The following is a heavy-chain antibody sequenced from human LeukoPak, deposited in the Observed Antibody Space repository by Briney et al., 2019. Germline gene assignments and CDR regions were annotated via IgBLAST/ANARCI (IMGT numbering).Heavy chain of an antibody. CDR2: IRSKAYGGTT. V-gene: IGHV3-49*04. J-gene: IGHJ4*02. D-gene: IGHD2/OR15-2a*01. CDR1: GFSFSTFG. CDR3: TRVESWNLYYFDY. Sequence: GGSLRLSCSASGFSFSTFGMNWVRQAPGKGREWLGFIRSKAYGGTTEYAATVKGRFTISRDDSKSIAYLQMNSLKTEDTAVYYCTRVESWNLYYFDYWGQGTLVTVSS.